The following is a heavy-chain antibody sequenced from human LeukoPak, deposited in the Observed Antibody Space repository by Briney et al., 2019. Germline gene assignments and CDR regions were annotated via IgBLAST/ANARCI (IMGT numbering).Heavy chain of an antibody. CDR3: ARDAAYFDSSGYYPDPLDY. CDR2: ISPSGGHR. D-gene: IGHD3-22*01. Sequence: PAGSLRLSCAASGFSFSAYNINWVRQAPGKELEWISCISPSGGHRYYADSVRGRFTISRDNAKNSVYLQMNSLRAEDTAVYYCARDAAYFDSSGYYPDPLDYWGQGNLVSVSS. CDR1: GFSFSAYN. V-gene: IGHV3-21*01. J-gene: IGHJ4*02.